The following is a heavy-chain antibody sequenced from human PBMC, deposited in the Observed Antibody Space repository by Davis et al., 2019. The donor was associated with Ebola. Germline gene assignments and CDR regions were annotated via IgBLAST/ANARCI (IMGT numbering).Heavy chain of an antibody. J-gene: IGHJ4*02. Sequence: AASVKVSCKASGYTFTSYGISWVRQAPGQGLEWMGWITAYNGNTEYAQKLQGRVTMTTDTSTSTVYMELMSLRSDDTAVYYCARAASSLLNDYWGQGTLVTVSS. CDR2: ITAYNGNT. V-gene: IGHV1-18*04. CDR3: ARAASSLLNDY. D-gene: IGHD3-10*01. CDR1: GYTFTSYG.